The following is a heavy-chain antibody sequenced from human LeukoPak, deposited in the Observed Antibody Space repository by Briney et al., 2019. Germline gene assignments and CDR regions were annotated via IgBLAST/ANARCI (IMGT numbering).Heavy chain of an antibody. D-gene: IGHD3-22*01. CDR1: GYTFTSYD. J-gene: IGHJ4*02. CDR2: INPSPGST. V-gene: IGHV1-46*01. CDR3: ARDATSGYYHFDY. Sequence: ASVKVSCKASGYTFTSYDINWVRQATGQGLEWLGIINPSPGSTSYAQKFQGRVTMTRDMSTSTVYMELSSLRSEDTAVYYCARDATSGYYHFDYWGQGTLVTVSS.